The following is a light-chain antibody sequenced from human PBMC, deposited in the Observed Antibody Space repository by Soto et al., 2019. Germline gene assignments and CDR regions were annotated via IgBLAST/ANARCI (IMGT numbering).Light chain of an antibody. Sequence: EIVLTQSPATLSVSPGDRATLSCRASQSVSRYLAWCQQKAGQAPRLVMYDAATRATGIPDRFSGSGSGTDFTLTISSLEPEDFAVYYCQQRGNWPLTFGQGTRLEIQ. V-gene: IGKV3-11*01. CDR2: DAA. J-gene: IGKJ5*01. CDR3: QQRGNWPLT. CDR1: QSVSRY.